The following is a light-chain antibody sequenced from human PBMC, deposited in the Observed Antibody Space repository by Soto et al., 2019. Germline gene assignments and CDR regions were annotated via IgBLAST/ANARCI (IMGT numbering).Light chain of an antibody. J-gene: IGLJ2*01. CDR2: ENY. V-gene: IGLV1-51*02. CDR1: ASNIGNNY. Sequence: QSVLTQPPSVSAAPGQKVTISCSGSASNIGNNYVSWDQQLPGTAPKLLIYENYERPSGIPDRFYGSKSGTSATLGITGLQTGDEADYYCGAWDNSLPGGVFGGGTKLTVL. CDR3: GAWDNSLPGGV.